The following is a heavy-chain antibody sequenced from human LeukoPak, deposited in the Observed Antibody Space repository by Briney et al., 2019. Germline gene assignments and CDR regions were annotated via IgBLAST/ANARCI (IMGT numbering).Heavy chain of an antibody. CDR1: GFTFSAYT. Sequence: GGSLRLSCSVSGFTFSAYTMHWVRQAPGRGLQYVSSISTNGGKTYYADSVKGRFTISRDSSKNTLYLQMNSLRAEDAAVYYCARYYGSGKYDSWGQGTLVTVSS. CDR2: ISTNGGKT. CDR3: ARYYGSGKYDS. V-gene: IGHV3-64*04. D-gene: IGHD3-10*01. J-gene: IGHJ4*02.